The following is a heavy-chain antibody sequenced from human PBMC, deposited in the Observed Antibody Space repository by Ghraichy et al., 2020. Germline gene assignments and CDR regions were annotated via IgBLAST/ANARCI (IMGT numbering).Heavy chain of an antibody. D-gene: IGHD2-2*03. CDR1: GFTFSTYS. V-gene: IGHV3-21*01. CDR2: ISSSSDYI. Sequence: SCAASGFTFSTYSMNWVRQAPGKGLEWVSSISSSSDYIYYADSVKGRFTISRDNAKNSLYLQMDSLRAEDTALYYCARDPGYWDYFDYWGQGTLVTVSS. J-gene: IGHJ4*02. CDR3: ARDPGYWDYFDY.